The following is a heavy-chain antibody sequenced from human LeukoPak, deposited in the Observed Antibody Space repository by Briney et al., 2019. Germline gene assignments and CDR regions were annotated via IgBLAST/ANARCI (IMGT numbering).Heavy chain of an antibody. J-gene: IGHJ4*02. CDR1: GFTFSSYE. CDR2: ISSSSSYI. Sequence: GGSLRLSCAASGFTFSSYEMNWVRQAPGKGLEWVSSISSSSSYIYYADSVKGRFTISRDNAKNSLYLQMNSLRAEDAAVYYCARAYYGSGSYYIDCWGQGTLVTVSS. D-gene: IGHD3-10*01. V-gene: IGHV3-21*01. CDR3: ARAYYGSGSYYIDC.